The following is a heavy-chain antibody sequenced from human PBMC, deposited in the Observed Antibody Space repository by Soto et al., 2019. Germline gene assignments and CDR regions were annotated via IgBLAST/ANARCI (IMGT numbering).Heavy chain of an antibody. D-gene: IGHD3-10*01. CDR2: IKEDGSER. V-gene: IGHV3-7*05. J-gene: IGHJ4*02. CDR3: ARAGSENDY. Sequence: EVQLVESGGGLVQPGGSLRLSCAASGFTFSNYWMSWVRQAPGKGLEWVANIKEDGSERNYVDSVKGRFIISRDNAKNSLYLQLNSLSAEDTAVYYCARAGSENDYWGQGTLVTVSS. CDR1: GFTFSNYW.